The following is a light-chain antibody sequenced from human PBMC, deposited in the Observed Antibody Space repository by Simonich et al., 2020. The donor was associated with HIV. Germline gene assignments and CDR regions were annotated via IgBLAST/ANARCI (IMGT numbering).Light chain of an antibody. CDR1: SGINVGTSR. Sequence: QAVLTQPASLSASPGASASLTCTLRSGINVGTSRIYWYQQKPGSPPQYLLRFNSDSDKQQASGVPGRFSGSKDASANAGILLISGLQSEDEADYYCCSYAGSSSFWVFGGGTKLTVL. CDR3: CSYAGSSSFWV. V-gene: IGLV5-45*01. CDR2: FNSDSDK. J-gene: IGLJ3*02.